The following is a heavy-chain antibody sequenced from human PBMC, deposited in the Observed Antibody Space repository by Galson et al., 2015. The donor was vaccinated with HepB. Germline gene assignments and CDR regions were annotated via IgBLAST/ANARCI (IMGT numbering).Heavy chain of an antibody. J-gene: IGHJ1*01. CDR3: ARALFDYGDFGPQSH. CDR1: GYTFASYG. CDR2: ISGRNGNA. V-gene: IGHV1-18*04. D-gene: IGHD4-17*01. Sequence: SVKVSCKASGYTFASYGISWLRQAPGQGPEWMGWISGRNGNAVSAPNFQGRVTMTTDTSTTTAYMELRSLRSDDTAVYYCARALFDYGDFGPQSHWGQGTLVTVSS.